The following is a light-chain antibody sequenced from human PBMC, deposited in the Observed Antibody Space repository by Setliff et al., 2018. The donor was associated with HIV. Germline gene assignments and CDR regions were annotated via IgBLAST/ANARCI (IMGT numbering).Light chain of an antibody. V-gene: IGLV1-44*01. CDR3: AAWDDNLNGYV. CDR1: FSNIGRNT. Sequence: QSALPQPPSASGTPGQRVTISCSGSFSNIGRNTINWYQQLPGTAPKLLIFANFQRPSGVPDRFSGAKSGTSASLAISGLQSEDEADYFCAAWDDNLNGYVFGPGTKVTVL. J-gene: IGLJ1*01. CDR2: ANF.